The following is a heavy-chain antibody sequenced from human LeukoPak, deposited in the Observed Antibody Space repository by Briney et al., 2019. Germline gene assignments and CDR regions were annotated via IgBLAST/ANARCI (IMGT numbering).Heavy chain of an antibody. J-gene: IGHJ4*02. CDR3: AKDLVSTIGDFDY. CDR1: GYTFTGKY. Sequence: ASVKVSCKASGYTFTGKYVHWVRQAPGQGLEWMGWINSNSGATNYAQRFQGRVTMARNTSITTAYIELRSLTSDDTAVYYCAKDLVSTIGDFDYWGQGTLVTVSS. CDR2: INSNSGAT. D-gene: IGHD5/OR15-5a*01. V-gene: IGHV1-2*02.